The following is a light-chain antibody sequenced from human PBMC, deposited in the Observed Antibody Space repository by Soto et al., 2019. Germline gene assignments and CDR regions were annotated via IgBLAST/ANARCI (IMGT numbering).Light chain of an antibody. Sequence: EIVLTQSPATLSLSPGERATLSCRASQSVSSYLAWYQQKPGQAPRLLIYDASNRATGSPARFSGSGSGTDFTLTISSLEPADFAVYYCQSGVTFGQGTLLEIK. CDR3: QSGVT. CDR2: DAS. CDR1: QSVSSY. J-gene: IGKJ5*01. V-gene: IGKV3-11*01.